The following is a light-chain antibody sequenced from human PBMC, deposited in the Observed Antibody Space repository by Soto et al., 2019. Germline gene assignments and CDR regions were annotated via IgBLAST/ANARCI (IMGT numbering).Light chain of an antibody. Sequence: DIQMTQSPSTLPASVGDRVTITCRASQSISNWLAWYQQKPGTAPKLLIYHASTLESGVPSRFSGSPLSGSASGTAFSLTISSLQPDDFATYYRQQYNTYPWTFGQGTKVDIK. CDR3: QQYNTYPWT. V-gene: IGKV1-5*01. J-gene: IGKJ1*01. CDR1: QSISNW. CDR2: HAS.